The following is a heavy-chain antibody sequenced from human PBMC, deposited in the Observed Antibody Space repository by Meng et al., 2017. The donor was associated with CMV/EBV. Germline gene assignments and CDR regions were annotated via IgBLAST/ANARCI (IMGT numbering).Heavy chain of an antibody. CDR1: GYRCTSYW. CDR3: ARQGKMVRGPYGVDY. J-gene: IGHJ4*02. V-gene: IGHV5-51*01. Sequence: SGYRCTSYWIGWVRQMPGKGLEWMGIIYPGDSDTRYSPSFQGQVTISADKSISTAYLQWSSLKASDTAMYYCARQGKMVRGPYGVDYWGQGTLVTVSS. CDR2: IYPGDSDT. D-gene: IGHD3-10*01.